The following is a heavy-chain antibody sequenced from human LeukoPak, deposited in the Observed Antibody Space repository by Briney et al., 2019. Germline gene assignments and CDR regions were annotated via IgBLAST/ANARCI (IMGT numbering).Heavy chain of an antibody. CDR1: GFTLSSYS. D-gene: IGHD5-24*01. Sequence: GGSLRLSCGGSGFTLSSYSMSWVRQAPGKGLEWVSNISSSDTTIHYADSVKGRFTISRDNARNSLYLQMNSLRAEDTAVYYCARSRRDNYYYCYGMDVWGQGTTVTVSS. J-gene: IGHJ6*02. CDR2: ISSSDTTI. V-gene: IGHV3-48*03. CDR3: ARSRRDNYYYCYGMDV.